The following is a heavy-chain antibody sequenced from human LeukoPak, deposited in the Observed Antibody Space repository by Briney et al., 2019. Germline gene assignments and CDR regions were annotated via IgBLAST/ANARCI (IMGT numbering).Heavy chain of an antibody. D-gene: IGHD6-13*01. CDR2: IYYSGST. V-gene: IGHV4-59*08. Sequence: SETLSLTCTVSGGSISSYYWSWIRQPPGKGLEWIGYIYYSGSTNYNPSLMSRVTISGDTSKNQFSLKLSSVTAADAAVYYCAGGIAAAAYFDYWGQGTLVTVSS. CDR3: AGGIAAAAYFDY. J-gene: IGHJ4*02. CDR1: GGSISSYY.